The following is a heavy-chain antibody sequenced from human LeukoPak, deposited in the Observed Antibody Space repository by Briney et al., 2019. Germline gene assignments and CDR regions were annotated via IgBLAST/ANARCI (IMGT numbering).Heavy chain of an antibody. V-gene: IGHV1-69*05. CDR3: ARDEGIWSGYDYAPFDY. Sequence: SVKVSCKASGGTFSSYAISWVRQAPGQGLEWMGRIIPIFGTANYAQKFQGRVTITTDESTSTAYMELSSLRSEDTAVYYCARDEGIWSGYDYAPFDYWGQGTLVTVS. J-gene: IGHJ4*02. CDR1: GGTFSSYA. D-gene: IGHD3-3*01. CDR2: IIPIFGTA.